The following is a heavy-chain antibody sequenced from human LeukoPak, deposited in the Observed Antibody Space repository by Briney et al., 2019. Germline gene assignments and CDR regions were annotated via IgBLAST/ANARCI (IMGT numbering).Heavy chain of an antibody. V-gene: IGHV3-74*01. CDR3: ARARDYGDYVNWFDP. CDR2: INSDGSTT. CDR1: GFTFGSYW. Sequence: GGSLRLSCAASGFTFGSYWMHWVRQTPGKGLVWVSRINSDGSTTSYADSVKGRFTISRDNAKNTLYLQMSSLRAEDTAVYYCARARDYGDYVNWFDPWGQGTLVTVSS. J-gene: IGHJ5*02. D-gene: IGHD4-17*01.